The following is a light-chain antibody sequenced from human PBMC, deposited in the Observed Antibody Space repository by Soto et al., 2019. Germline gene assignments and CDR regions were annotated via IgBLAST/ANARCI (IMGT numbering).Light chain of an antibody. Sequence: DIPMTQSPSAMSASVGDRVTITCRASQGISNYLDWFQQKPGKVPKRLIYAASSLQSGVPARFSGSGYGTDFTLTISSLQPEDVVTYYCLQHNSYPLTFGQGTRVDLK. CDR2: AAS. J-gene: IGKJ1*01. V-gene: IGKV1-17*03. CDR3: LQHNSYPLT. CDR1: QGISNY.